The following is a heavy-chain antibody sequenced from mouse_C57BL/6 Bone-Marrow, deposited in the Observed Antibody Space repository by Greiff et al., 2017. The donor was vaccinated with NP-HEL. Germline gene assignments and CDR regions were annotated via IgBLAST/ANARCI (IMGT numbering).Heavy chain of an antibody. Sequence: EVQLVESGGGLVQPKGSLKLSCAASGFSFNTYAMNWVRQAPGKGLEWVARIRSKSNNYATYYADSVKDRFTISRDDSESMLYLQMNNLKTEDTAMYYCVRHEERYRNRGAMDYWGQGTSVTVSS. V-gene: IGHV10-1*01. CDR1: GFSFNTYA. CDR3: VRHEERYRNRGAMDY. J-gene: IGHJ4*01. CDR2: IRSKSNNYAT.